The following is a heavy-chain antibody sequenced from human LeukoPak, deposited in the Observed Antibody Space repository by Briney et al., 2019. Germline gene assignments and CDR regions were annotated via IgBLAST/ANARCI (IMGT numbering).Heavy chain of an antibody. V-gene: IGHV4-39*01. CDR1: SGSISSSSYY. D-gene: IGHD3-9*01. CDR3: ARQYYDILAGYSRVAFDI. Sequence: SETLSLTCTVSSGSISSSSYYWGWIRQPPGKGLEWIGSIYYSGSTYYNPSLKSRLTISVDTSKNQFSLKLSSVTAADTAVYYCARQYYDILAGYSRVAFDIWGQETMVTVSS. J-gene: IGHJ3*02. CDR2: IYYSGST.